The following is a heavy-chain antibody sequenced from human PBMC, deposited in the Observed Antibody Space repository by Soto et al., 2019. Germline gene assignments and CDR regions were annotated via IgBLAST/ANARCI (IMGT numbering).Heavy chain of an antibody. D-gene: IGHD3-16*01. CDR1: GGSISSSSYY. CDR3: ASLGSLFDY. Sequence: SETLSLTCTVSGGSISSSSYYWGWIRQPPGKGLEWIGSIYYSGSTYYNPSLKSRVTISVDASKNQFSLKLSSVTAADTAVYYCASLGSLFDYWGQGTLVTVSS. CDR2: IYYSGST. V-gene: IGHV4-39*01. J-gene: IGHJ4*02.